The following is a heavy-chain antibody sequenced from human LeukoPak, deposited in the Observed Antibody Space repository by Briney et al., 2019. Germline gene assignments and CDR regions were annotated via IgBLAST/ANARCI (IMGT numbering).Heavy chain of an antibody. V-gene: IGHV1-24*01. CDR2: FDPGSGEI. D-gene: IGHD3-9*01. CDR1: GYSITELS. CDR3: ATGTHYDLLPF. Sequence: GASVKVSCKVSGYSITELSTHWVRQAPGKGLEWRGGFDPGSGEIIYEQKFQDRVTMTEDTSTDTADMELSSLRSEDTALYYCATGTHYDLLPFWGQGTLVTVSS. J-gene: IGHJ4*02.